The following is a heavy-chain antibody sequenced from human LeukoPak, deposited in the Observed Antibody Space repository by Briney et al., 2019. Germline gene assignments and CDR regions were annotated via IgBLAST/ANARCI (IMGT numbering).Heavy chain of an antibody. CDR2: ISTSGSTI. J-gene: IGHJ4*02. D-gene: IGHD5-18*01. CDR1: GFTLSSYE. Sequence: GGSLRLSCAASGFTLSSYEMNWVRQAPGKGLEWVSYISTSGSTIKYADSVKGRFTISRDNAKNSLYLQINSLRGEDTAVYYCAREGYSYGYSVDCWGQGTLVTVSS. CDR3: AREGYSYGYSVDC. V-gene: IGHV3-48*03.